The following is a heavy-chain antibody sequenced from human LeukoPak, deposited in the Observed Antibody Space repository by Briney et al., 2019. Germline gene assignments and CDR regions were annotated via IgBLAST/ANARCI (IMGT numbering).Heavy chain of an antibody. J-gene: IGHJ6*02. CDR1: GDSVSSKSTA. D-gene: IGHD4-11*01. CDR2: TYYRSKWYN. CDR3: ARGGGYSNSLVYYYYYGMDV. V-gene: IGHV6-1*01. Sequence: SQTLSLTCAISGDSVSSKSTAWNWIRQSPSRGLEWLGRTYYRSKWYNGYAVSVKSRITINPDTSKNQFSLKLSSVTAADTAVYYCARGGGYSNSLVYYYYYGMDVWGQGTTVTVSS.